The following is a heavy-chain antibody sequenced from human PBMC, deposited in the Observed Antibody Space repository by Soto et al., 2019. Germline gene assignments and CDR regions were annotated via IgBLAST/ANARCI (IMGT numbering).Heavy chain of an antibody. CDR2: ISAYNGNT. V-gene: IGHV1-18*01. Sequence: GASVKVSCKASGYTFTSYGISWVRQAPGQELEWMGWISAYNGNTNYAQKLRGRVTMTTDTSTSTAYMELRSLRSDDTAVYYCARDHRIAAAGQYYYYYYYMDVWGKGTTVTVSS. CDR3: ARDHRIAAAGQYYYYYYYMDV. D-gene: IGHD6-13*01. J-gene: IGHJ6*03. CDR1: GYTFTSYG.